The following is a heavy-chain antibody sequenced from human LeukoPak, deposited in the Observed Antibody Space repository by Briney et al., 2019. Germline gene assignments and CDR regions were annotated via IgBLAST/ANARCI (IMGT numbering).Heavy chain of an antibody. J-gene: IGHJ3*02. V-gene: IGHV4-34*01. D-gene: IGHD6-13*01. CDR3: ARVPGYSSSWAHAFDI. CDR2: INHSGST. CDR1: GGSFSGYY. Sequence: SETLSLTCAVYGGSFSGYYWSWIRQPPGKGLEWIGEINHSGSTNYNPSLKSRVTISVDTSKNQFSLKLNSVTPEDTAVYYCARVPGYSSSWAHAFDIWGQGTMVTVSS.